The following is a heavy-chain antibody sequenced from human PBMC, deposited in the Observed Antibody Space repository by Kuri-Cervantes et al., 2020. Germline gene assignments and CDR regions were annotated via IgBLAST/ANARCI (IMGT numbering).Heavy chain of an antibody. V-gene: IGHV1-69-2*01. J-gene: IGHJ6*03. CDR3: AREWGSYSYWYFDV. CDR2: IYPGDGDT. CDR1: GYSFTDYN. D-gene: IGHD3-22*01. Sequence: VQLEQSGPELVKPGASVKISCKASGYSFTDYNMNWVKQRPGKGLEWIGRIYPGDGDTHYNEKFEGKASLTADKSSSTAYMQLSSLTSEDSAVYFCAREWGSYSYWYFDVWGTGTTVTVFS.